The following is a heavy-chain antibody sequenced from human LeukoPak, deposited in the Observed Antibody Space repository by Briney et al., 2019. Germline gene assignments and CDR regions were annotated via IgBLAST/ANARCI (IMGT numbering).Heavy chain of an antibody. J-gene: IGHJ3*02. V-gene: IGHV3-21*01. CDR1: GFTFSSYS. CDR2: ISSSRSYI. Sequence: GGSLRLSCAASGFTFSSYSMNWVRQAPGKGLGGVSSISSSRSYIYYADSVKGRFTISRDNAKNSLYLQMNSLRAEDTAVYYCARDEATIFGVIIIKGVDDAFDIWGQGTMVTVSS. D-gene: IGHD3-3*01. CDR3: ARDEATIFGVIIIKGVDDAFDI.